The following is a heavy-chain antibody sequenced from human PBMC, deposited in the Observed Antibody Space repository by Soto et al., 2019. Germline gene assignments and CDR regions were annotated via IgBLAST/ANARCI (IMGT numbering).Heavy chain of an antibody. CDR2: ISGSGGST. CDR3: AKVTITMVRGVIERRDYYYGMDV. D-gene: IGHD3-10*01. Sequence: LRLSCAASGFTFSSYAMIWVRQAPGKVLEWVSDISGSGGSTYYADSVKGRFTISRDNSKNTLYLQMNSLRAEDTAVYYCAKVTITMVRGVIERRDYYYGMDVWGQGTTVTVSS. V-gene: IGHV3-23*01. CDR1: GFTFSSYA. J-gene: IGHJ6*02.